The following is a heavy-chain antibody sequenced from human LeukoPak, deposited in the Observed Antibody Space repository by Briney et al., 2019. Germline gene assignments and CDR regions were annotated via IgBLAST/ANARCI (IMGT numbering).Heavy chain of an antibody. D-gene: IGHD3-10*01. V-gene: IGHV3-23*01. J-gene: IGHJ4*02. CDR2: ITGSGDST. CDR3: AKGLDRGSFDS. Sequence: GGSLRLSRAASGFTFGSYTMSWVRQAPGKGLEWVSSITGSGDSTNYADSVKGRFTISRDNSQNTLYLQVNSLRAEDTAVYYCAKGLDRGSFDSWGQGSLVTVSS. CDR1: GFTFGSYT.